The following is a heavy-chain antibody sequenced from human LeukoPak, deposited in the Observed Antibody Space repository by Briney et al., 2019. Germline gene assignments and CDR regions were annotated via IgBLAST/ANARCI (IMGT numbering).Heavy chain of an antibody. CDR2: IKQDGSEK. J-gene: IGHJ3*02. V-gene: IGHV3-7*04. Sequence: GGSLRLSCAASGFTFSSYGMHWVRQAPGKGLEWVANIKQDGSEKYYVDSVKGRFTISRDNAQNSLYLQMNSLRAEDTAVYYCARVRGGYCSGGNCYSAFDIWGQGTMVTVSS. CDR1: GFTFSSYG. CDR3: ARVRGGYCSGGNCYSAFDI. D-gene: IGHD2-15*01.